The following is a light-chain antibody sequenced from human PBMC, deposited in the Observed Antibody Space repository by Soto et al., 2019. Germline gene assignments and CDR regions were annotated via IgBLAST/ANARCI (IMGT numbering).Light chain of an antibody. CDR3: SSYRSGGTVV. J-gene: IGLJ2*01. CDR2: DVS. Sequence: QSVLTQPASVSGSPGQSITISCTGTSNDVGGYNFVSWYQQYPGKAPKLMIYDVSNRPSGVSNRFSGSKSGNTASLTISGLQAEDEADYYCSSYRSGGTVVFGGGTKVTVL. V-gene: IGLV2-14*01. CDR1: SNDVGGYNF.